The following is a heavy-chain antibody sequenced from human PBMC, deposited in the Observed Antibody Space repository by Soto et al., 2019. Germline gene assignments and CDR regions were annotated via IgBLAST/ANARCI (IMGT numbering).Heavy chain of an antibody. V-gene: IGHV5-10-1*01. Sequence: GESLKISCKGSGYSFTSYWISWVRQMPGKGVEWMGRIDPSDSYTNYSPSFQGHVTISADKSISTAYLQWSSLKASDTAMYYCARDIVVVPAAHAGYYYGIDVWGQGTTVTVSS. J-gene: IGHJ6*02. D-gene: IGHD2-2*01. CDR2: IDPSDSYT. CDR3: ARDIVVVPAAHAGYYYGIDV. CDR1: GYSFTSYW.